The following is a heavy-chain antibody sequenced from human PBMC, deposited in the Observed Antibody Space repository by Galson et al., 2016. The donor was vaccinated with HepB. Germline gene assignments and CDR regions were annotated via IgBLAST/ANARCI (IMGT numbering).Heavy chain of an antibody. D-gene: IGHD6-13*01. Sequence: ETLSLTCTVSGVSTKSYYWSWIRQPPGKGLEWIGYIYYSGTTNYNPSLRSRVTMSVDTSTNQFSLNLSSVTAADTAVYYCARESSSWYQNWFDPWGQGTLVTVSS. CDR2: IYYSGTT. V-gene: IGHV4-59*12. CDR1: GVSTKSYY. CDR3: ARESSSWYQNWFDP. J-gene: IGHJ5*02.